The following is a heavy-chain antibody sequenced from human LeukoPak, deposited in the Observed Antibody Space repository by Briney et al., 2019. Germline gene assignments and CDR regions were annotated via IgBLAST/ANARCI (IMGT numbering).Heavy chain of an antibody. Sequence: GGSLRLSCAASGFTFSNYAMHWVRQAPGKGLEWVSLISSGGTYEYYADSVKGRFTISRDNSKNTLYLQLNSLRAEDTAVYYCARDTTYYYDSGSSGPHYFDNWGQGTLVTVSS. CDR2: ISSGGTYE. V-gene: IGHV3-30*01. J-gene: IGHJ4*02. CDR3: ARDTTYYYDSGSSGPHYFDN. CDR1: GFTFSNYA. D-gene: IGHD3-10*01.